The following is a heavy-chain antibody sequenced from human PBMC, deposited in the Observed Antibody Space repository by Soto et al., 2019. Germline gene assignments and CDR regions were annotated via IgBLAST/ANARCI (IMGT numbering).Heavy chain of an antibody. CDR2: INNDGSVS. CDR3: ARGDCVGGTCYSLAGSFYYYMDV. Sequence: VQLVESGGGLVQPGGSLRLSCVASGFTFSNYWMYWVRQAPGEGLVWVSRINNDGSVSSYADSVKGRLTVSRDNVKTTLYLQMDSLRAEDTAVYYCARGDCVGGTCYSLAGSFYYYMDVGGKGTTVTVFS. J-gene: IGHJ6*03. D-gene: IGHD2-15*01. V-gene: IGHV3-74*01. CDR1: GFTFSNYW.